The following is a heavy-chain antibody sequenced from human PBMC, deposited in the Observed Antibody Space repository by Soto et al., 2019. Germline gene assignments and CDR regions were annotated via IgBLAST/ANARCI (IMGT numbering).Heavy chain of an antibody. V-gene: IGHV3-7*04. CDR3: ARLVSAAANDY. J-gene: IGHJ4*02. Sequence: GGSLRLSCAASGFTFSGSAMHWVRQAPGKGLEWVANIKGDGNEIYYVDSVKGRFTISRDNAKNSLYLQMNSLRADDTAVYYCARLVSAAANDYWGQGALVTVSS. CDR2: IKGDGNEI. D-gene: IGHD1-26*01. CDR1: GFTFSGSA.